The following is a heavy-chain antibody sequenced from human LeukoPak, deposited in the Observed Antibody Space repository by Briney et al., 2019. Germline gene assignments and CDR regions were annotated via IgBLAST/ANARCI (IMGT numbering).Heavy chain of an antibody. CDR1: GYTFTGYY. Sequence: GASVKVSCKASGYTFTGYYIHWVRQAPGQGLEWMGWINPNSGGTNYAQKFQGRVTMTRDTSISTAYMELSRLRSDDTAVYYCASLYGSGTLAVVDIWGQGTMVTVSS. CDR3: ASLYGSGTLAVVDI. D-gene: IGHD3-10*01. CDR2: INPNSGGT. V-gene: IGHV1-2*02. J-gene: IGHJ3*02.